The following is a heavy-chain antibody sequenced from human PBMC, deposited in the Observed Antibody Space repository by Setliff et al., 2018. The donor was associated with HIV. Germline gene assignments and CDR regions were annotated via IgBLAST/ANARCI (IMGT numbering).Heavy chain of an antibody. J-gene: IGHJ4*02. CDR1: GYTFTNYC. D-gene: IGHD5-18*01. V-gene: IGHV1-46*01. CDR2: FNPSGGST. Sequence: ASVKVSCKASGYTFTNYCIHWVRQAPGQGLEWLGMFNPSGGSTAYAQEFQGRVTMTRDTSTTTVYMDLSGLRSGDTAVYYCARDRTAGYNYAYGYWGQGTLVTVSS. CDR3: ARDRTAGYNYAYGY.